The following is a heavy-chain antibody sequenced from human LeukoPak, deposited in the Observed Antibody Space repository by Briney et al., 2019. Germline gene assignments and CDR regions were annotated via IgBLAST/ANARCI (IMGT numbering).Heavy chain of an antibody. D-gene: IGHD2-15*01. CDR1: GFTFSSYG. V-gene: IGHV3-30*02. CDR2: IRYDGSNK. Sequence: PGGSLRLSCAASGFTFSSYGMHWVRQAPGKGLEWVAFIRYDGSNKYYADSVKGRFTISRDNSKNTLYLQMNSLRAEDTAVYYCASIVVVVAAADYWAREPLVTVS. J-gene: IGHJ4*02. CDR3: ASIVVVVAAADY.